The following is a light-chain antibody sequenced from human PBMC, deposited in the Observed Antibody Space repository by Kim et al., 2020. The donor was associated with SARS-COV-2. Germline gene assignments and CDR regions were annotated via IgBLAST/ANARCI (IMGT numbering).Light chain of an antibody. V-gene: IGLV2-14*03. CDR1: SRDVGGYNF. CDR2: DVS. Sequence: GHSLTISCTGTSRDVGGYNFVSWYQQHPGKAPKLMIYDVSNRPSGVSNRFSGSKSGNTASLTISGLQPEDEADYYCSSYTSSSTLVFGTGTKVTVL. CDR3: SSYTSSSTLV. J-gene: IGLJ1*01.